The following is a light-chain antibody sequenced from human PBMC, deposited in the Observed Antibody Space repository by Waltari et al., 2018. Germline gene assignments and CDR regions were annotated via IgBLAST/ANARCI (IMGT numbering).Light chain of an antibody. CDR2: DVT. Sequence: QSALPQPRSVSGSPGQSVTISCTGTSSAVGGYNYVSWYQHLPGKAPKLIIYDVTKWPSGVPDRFSGSKSGNTASLTISGLLGEDEADYYCCSYGGSSWVFGGGTKLTVL. CDR1: SSAVGGYNY. CDR3: CSYGGSSWV. J-gene: IGLJ3*02. V-gene: IGLV2-11*01.